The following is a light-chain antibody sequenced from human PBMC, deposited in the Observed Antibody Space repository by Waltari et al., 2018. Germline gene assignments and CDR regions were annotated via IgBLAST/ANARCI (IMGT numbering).Light chain of an antibody. V-gene: IGLV1-44*01. CDR3: ATWDDSLNGQVV. CDR2: FNN. J-gene: IGLJ2*01. CDR1: SSTIGRNT. Sequence: HSVHTQPPPASGPPGQGVTIPFSATSSTIGRNTVRCYQNLPGTGPKLVVYFNNQRPSAVPDRYSGSKSDTAASLAIGGLQSEDEADYYCATWDDSLNGQVVFGGGTKLTVL.